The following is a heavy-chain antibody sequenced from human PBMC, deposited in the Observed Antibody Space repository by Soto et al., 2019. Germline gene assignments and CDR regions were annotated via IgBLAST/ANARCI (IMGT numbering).Heavy chain of an antibody. D-gene: IGHD3-3*01. CDR2: IYTSGST. V-gene: IGHV4-4*07. CDR1: GDSINSYY. Sequence: SETLSLTCTVSGDSINSYYWSWIRQPAGKGLEWIGRIYTSGSTNYNPSLKSRVTMSVDTSKNQFSLKLNSVTAADTAVYYCARELMTYYDFWSGSNPAGMDVWGQGTTVTVSS. CDR3: ARELMTYYDFWSGSNPAGMDV. J-gene: IGHJ6*02.